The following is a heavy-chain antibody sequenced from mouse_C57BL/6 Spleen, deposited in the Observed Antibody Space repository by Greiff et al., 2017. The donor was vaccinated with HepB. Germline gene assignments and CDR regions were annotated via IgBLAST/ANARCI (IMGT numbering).Heavy chain of an antibody. V-gene: IGHV5-4*01. CDR2: ISDGGSYT. CDR3: ARGRGVITTVVAPDD. Sequence: EVQRVESGGGLVKPGGSLKLSCAASGFTFSSYAMSWVRQTPEKRLEWVATISDGGSYTYYPDNVKGRFTISRDNAKNNLYLQMSHLKSEDTAMYYCARGRGVITTVVAPDDWGQGTTLTVSS. D-gene: IGHD1-1*01. J-gene: IGHJ2*01. CDR1: GFTFSSYA.